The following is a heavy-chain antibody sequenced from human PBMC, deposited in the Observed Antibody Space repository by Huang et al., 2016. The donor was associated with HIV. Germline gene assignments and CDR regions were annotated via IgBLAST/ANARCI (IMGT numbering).Heavy chain of an antibody. Sequence: QVQLVQSGAEVRKPGSSVKVSCRASGGSFNNFGINWVRQAPGQGLERMGGIIPRCGTRNDARRFKDRGTITAYETTGVVPLEVTSLRSDDTAVYFCAKRGGAWGSPYAFDLWGPGTMVTVSS. CDR1: GGSFNNFG. D-gene: IGHD3-16*01. CDR2: IIPRCGTR. CDR3: AKRGGAWGSPYAFDL. V-gene: IGHV1-69*13. J-gene: IGHJ3*01.